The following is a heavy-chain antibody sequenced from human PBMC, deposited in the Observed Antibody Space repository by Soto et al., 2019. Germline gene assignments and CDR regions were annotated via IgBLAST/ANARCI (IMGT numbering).Heavy chain of an antibody. Sequence: GGSLRLSCAASGFTFSSYAMRWVRQAPGKWLEWVSAISCSGGSKYYADSVKGRFTISRDNSKNTLYLQMNSLRAEDTAVYYCAKGNGRERYRMYNVDYWGQGXLVTVYS. D-gene: IGHD3-16*02. CDR3: AKGNGRERYRMYNVDY. CDR2: ISCSGGSK. CDR1: GFTFSSYA. J-gene: IGHJ4*02. V-gene: IGHV3-23*01.